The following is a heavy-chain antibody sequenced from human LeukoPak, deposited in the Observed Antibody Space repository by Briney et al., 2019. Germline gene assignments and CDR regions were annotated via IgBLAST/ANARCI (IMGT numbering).Heavy chain of an antibody. V-gene: IGHV1-46*01. Sequence: ASVNVSFKSSGSTFTSYYMHWVRQPPAQGLEWMGIINTSGGSRSYSHKFQGTVTMTRDTSTCTVYMELSSLRSEDTAVYYCARERVDVLLWFGEPSDAFDIWGQGTMVTVSS. J-gene: IGHJ3*02. CDR2: INTSGGSR. CDR3: ARERVDVLLWFGEPSDAFDI. D-gene: IGHD3-10*01. CDR1: GSTFTSYY.